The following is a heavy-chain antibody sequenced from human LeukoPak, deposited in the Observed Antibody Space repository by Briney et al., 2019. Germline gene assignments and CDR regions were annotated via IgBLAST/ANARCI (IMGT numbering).Heavy chain of an antibody. V-gene: IGHV4-39*07. CDR3: ARERMATISYTLGSGAELDNWFDP. J-gene: IGHJ5*02. CDR1: GGSISSSSYY. CDR2: IYYSGST. Sequence: PSETLSLTCTVSGGSISSSSYYWGWIRQPPGKGLEWIGSIYYSGSTYYNPSLKSRVTISVDTSKNQFSLKLSSVTAADTAVYYCARERMATISYTLGSGAELDNWFDPWGQGTLVTVSS. D-gene: IGHD5-24*01.